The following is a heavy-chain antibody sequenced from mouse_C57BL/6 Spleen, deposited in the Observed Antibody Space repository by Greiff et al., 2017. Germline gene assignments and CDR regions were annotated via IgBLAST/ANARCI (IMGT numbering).Heavy chain of an antibody. J-gene: IGHJ3*01. CDR2: INPYNGGT. CDR1: GYTFTDYY. D-gene: IGHD2-4*01. Sequence: VHVKQSGPVLVKPGASVKMSCKASGYTFTDYYMNWVKQSHGKSLEWIGVINPYNGGTSYNQKFKGKATLTVDKSSSTAYMELNSLTSEDSAVYYCAREDYPAWFAYWGQGTLVTVSA. V-gene: IGHV1-19*01. CDR3: AREDYPAWFAY.